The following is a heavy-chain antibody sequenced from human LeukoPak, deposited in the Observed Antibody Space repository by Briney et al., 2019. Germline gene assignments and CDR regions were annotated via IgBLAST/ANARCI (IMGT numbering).Heavy chain of an antibody. D-gene: IGHD4-17*01. V-gene: IGHV3-30*04. Sequence: PGGSLRLSCAASGFTFSYYAMHWVRQAPGKGLEWVAVISYDGSKKYYVDSVKGRFTISRDNSKNTLYLQMNNLRAEDTAVYFCARGRYGDYPDWFDPWGQETLLTVSS. CDR2: ISYDGSKK. CDR1: GFTFSYYA. J-gene: IGHJ5*02. CDR3: ARGRYGDYPDWFDP.